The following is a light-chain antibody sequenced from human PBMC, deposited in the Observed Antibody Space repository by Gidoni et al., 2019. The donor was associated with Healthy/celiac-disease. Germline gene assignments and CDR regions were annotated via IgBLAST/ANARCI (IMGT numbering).Light chain of an antibody. CDR3: QQRSNWPLT. CDR1: QSVSSY. V-gene: IGKV3-11*01. J-gene: IGKJ4*01. CDR2: DAS. Sequence: EIVLTQSPATLSLSPGERATLSCRASQSVSSYLAWYQQKPGQAPRLLIYDASNRATGIPARFSGSGSETDFTLTISCLEPEDFAVYYCQQRSNWPLTFGGGTKVEIK.